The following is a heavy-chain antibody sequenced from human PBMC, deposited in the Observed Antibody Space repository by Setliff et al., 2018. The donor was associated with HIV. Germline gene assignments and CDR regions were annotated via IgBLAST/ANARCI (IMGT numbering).Heavy chain of an antibody. CDR3: ARSPGWEPPSSFDY. V-gene: IGHV3-21*01. Sequence: GESLKISCAASGFTFSSYSMNWVRQAPGKGLEWVSSISSSSSYIYYADSVKGRFTISRDNAKNSLYLQMNSLRAEDTAVYYCARSPGWEPPSSFDYWGQGTLVTV. J-gene: IGHJ4*02. CDR1: GFTFSSYS. D-gene: IGHD1-26*01. CDR2: ISSSSSYI.